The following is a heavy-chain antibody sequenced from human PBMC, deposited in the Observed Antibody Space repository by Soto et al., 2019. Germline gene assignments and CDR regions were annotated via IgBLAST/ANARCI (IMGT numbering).Heavy chain of an antibody. J-gene: IGHJ3*02. CDR2: ISAYNGNT. V-gene: IGHV1-18*01. CDR3: ARDRYYDSSGYYRGGAFDI. Sequence: ASVKVSCKASGYTFTSYGISWVRQAPGQGLEWMGWISAYNGNTNYAQKLQGRVTMTKDTSTSTAYMELRSLRSDDKAVYYCARDRYYDSSGYYRGGAFDIWGQGTLVTVSS. D-gene: IGHD3-22*01. CDR1: GYTFTSYG.